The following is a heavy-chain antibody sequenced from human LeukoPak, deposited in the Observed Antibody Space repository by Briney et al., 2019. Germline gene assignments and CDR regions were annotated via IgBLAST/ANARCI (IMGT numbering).Heavy chain of an antibody. J-gene: IGHJ4*01. CDR2: TRNKANSYTT. CDR1: GFTFSDHY. Sequence: GGSLRLSCAASGFTFSDHYMDWVRQAPGKGLEWVGRTRNKANSYTTEYAASVKGRFTISRDDSKNSLYLQMNSLKTEDTAVYYCXRVXLXXDXXXXXDYWXXGTLVTVS. V-gene: IGHV3-72*01. CDR3: XRVXLXXDXXXXXDY. D-gene: IGHD2-21*01.